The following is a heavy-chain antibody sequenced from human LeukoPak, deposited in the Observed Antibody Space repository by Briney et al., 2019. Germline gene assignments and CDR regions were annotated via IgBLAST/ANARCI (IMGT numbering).Heavy chain of an antibody. CDR3: ARDQGSGIWDTALVN. CDR2: IYYSGST. D-gene: IGHD5-18*01. V-gene: IGHV4-59*01. J-gene: IGHJ4*02. Sequence: PSETLSLTCAVSGGSISTYYWTWIRQPPGKGLEWIGYIYYSGSTNYNPPLKSRLTISVDTSKNQFSLKLSSVTAADTAVYYCARDQGSGIWDTALVNWGQGTLVTVSS. CDR1: GGSISTYY.